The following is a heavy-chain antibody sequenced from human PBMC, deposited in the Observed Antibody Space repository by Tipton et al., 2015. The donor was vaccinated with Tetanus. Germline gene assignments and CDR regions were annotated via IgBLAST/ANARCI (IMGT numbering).Heavy chain of an antibody. CDR2: ITPIFGTT. J-gene: IGHJ4*02. CDR3: ARGMAEASNCGGDCYSDY. D-gene: IGHD2-21*02. V-gene: IGHV1-69*01. Sequence: QSGPEVKKPGSSVKVSCKASGGTFTNYALSWVRQAPGQGLEWVGGITPIFGTTNSAPKFQGRVTITADESTNTAYMELSSLRSEDTAVYSCARGMAEASNCGGDCYSDYWGQGTLVTVSS. CDR1: GGTFTNYA.